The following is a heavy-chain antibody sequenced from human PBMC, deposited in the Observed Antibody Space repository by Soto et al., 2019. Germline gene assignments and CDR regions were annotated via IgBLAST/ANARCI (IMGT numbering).Heavy chain of an antibody. Sequence: QITLKESGPTLVKPTQTLTLTCTFSGFSLSTSGVGVGWIRQPPGKALEWLALIYWDADKRYSPSQKSRLTIXXDXSXXQVVLIMTTMDPVDTATYSCAHTVPTVTTSGAFDIWGQGTMVTVSS. CDR3: AHTVPTVTTSGAFDI. CDR2: IYWDADK. V-gene: IGHV2-5*02. D-gene: IGHD4-17*01. J-gene: IGHJ3*02. CDR1: GFSLSTSGVG.